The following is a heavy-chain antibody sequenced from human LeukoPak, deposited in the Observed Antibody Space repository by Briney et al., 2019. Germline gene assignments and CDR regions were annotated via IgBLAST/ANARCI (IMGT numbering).Heavy chain of an antibody. Sequence: PSETLSLTCTVSGGSISSHYWSWIRQPPGKGLEWIGYIYYSGSTNYNPSLKSRVTISVDTSKNQFSLKLSSVTAADTAVYYCARALYYGSGSYRGAFDIWGQGTMVTVPS. D-gene: IGHD3-10*01. V-gene: IGHV4-59*11. CDR3: ARALYYGSGSYRGAFDI. J-gene: IGHJ3*02. CDR2: IYYSGST. CDR1: GGSISSHY.